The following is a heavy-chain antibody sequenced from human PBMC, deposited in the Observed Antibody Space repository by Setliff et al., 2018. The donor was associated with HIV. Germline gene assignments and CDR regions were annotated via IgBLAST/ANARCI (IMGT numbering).Heavy chain of an antibody. J-gene: IGHJ5*02. V-gene: IGHV1-3*01. CDR1: GYTFTNFA. D-gene: IGHD3-10*01. CDR2: IIADNGDT. Sequence: ASVKVSCKASGYTFTNFAIHWVRQAPGQRLEWMGWIIADNGDTKYSQKFEGRVTITRDTSASTAYMELSSLRAEDTAVYYCARGKGVYYGSGLNWFDPWGQGTLVTVSS. CDR3: ARGKGVYYGSGLNWFDP.